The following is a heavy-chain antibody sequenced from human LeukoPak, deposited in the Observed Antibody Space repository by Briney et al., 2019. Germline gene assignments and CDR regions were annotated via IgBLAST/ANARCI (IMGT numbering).Heavy chain of an antibody. CDR3: ARGIGRTDFTPDWYFDL. Sequence: GESLKISCKGSGYSFTSYWIGWVRQMPGKGLEWMGIIYPGDSDTRYSPSFQGQVTISADKSISTAYLQWSSLKASDTAMYYCARGIGRTDFTPDWYFDLWGRGTLVTVSS. CDR2: IYPGDSDT. D-gene: IGHD2-15*01. J-gene: IGHJ2*01. V-gene: IGHV5-51*01. CDR1: GYSFTSYW.